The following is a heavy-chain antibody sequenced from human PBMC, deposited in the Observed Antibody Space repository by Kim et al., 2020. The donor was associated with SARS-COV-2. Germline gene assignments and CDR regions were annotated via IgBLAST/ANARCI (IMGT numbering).Heavy chain of an antibody. CDR2: TYYTSSWSY. Sequence: SQTLSLTCAISGDSVSGRSIAWNWIRQSPSRGLEWLGRTYYTSSWSYDYAESVKSRMTIEPDTSKNQFSLQLISVTPEDTAVYYCARGRASAFDSWGQGT. V-gene: IGHV6-1*01. CDR3: ARGRASAFDS. J-gene: IGHJ4*01. CDR1: GDSVSGRSIA.